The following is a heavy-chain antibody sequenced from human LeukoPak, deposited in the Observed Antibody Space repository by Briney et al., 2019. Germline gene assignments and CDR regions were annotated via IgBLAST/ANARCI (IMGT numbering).Heavy chain of an antibody. CDR2: IYYSGST. CDR3: ASFHLQGPEMATMNGPYYFDY. V-gene: IGHV4-39*07. D-gene: IGHD5-24*01. J-gene: IGHJ4*02. Sequence: PSETLSLTCTVSGGSISSSSYYWGWVRQPPGKGLEWIGSIYYSGSTYYNPSLKSRVTISVDTSKNQFSLKLSSVTAADTAVYYCASFHLQGPEMATMNGPYYFDYWGQGTLVTVSS. CDR1: GGSISSSSYY.